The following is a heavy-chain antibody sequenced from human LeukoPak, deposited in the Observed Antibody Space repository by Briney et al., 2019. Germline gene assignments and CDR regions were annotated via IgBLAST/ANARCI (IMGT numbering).Heavy chain of an antibody. CDR3: ARMGEHYYGSGKLWPAWFDP. V-gene: IGHV4-59*02. J-gene: IGHJ5*02. CDR1: GGSVSSSY. CDR2: IYYTGRT. Sequence: SETLSLTCTVSGGSVSSSYWSWIRQTPGKGLEYIGYIYYTGRTDYNPSLKSRVSISIDTSNNQFSLKLSSVTAADTAVYHCARMGEHYYGSGKLWPAWFDPWGQGTLVIVSS. D-gene: IGHD3-10*01.